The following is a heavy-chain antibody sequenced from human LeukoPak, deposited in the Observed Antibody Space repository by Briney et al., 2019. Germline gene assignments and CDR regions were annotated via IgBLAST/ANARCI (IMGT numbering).Heavy chain of an antibody. D-gene: IGHD3-16*01. CDR1: GFTVSSNY. Sequence: GGSLRLSCAASGFTVSSNYMSWVRQAPGKGLEWVSVIYSGGSTYYADPVKGRFTISRDNSKNTLYLQMNSLRAEDTAVYYCARSTLRLGEFDYWGQGTLVTVSS. V-gene: IGHV3-66*01. J-gene: IGHJ4*02. CDR3: ARSTLRLGEFDY. CDR2: IYSGGST.